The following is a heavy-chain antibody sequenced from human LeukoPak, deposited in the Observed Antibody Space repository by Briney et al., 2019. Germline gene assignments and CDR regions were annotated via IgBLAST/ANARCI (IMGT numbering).Heavy chain of an antibody. CDR1: GFTFSSYA. D-gene: IGHD3-22*01. V-gene: IGHV3-23*01. Sequence: PGGSLRLSCAASGFTFSSYAMSWVRQAPGNGLEWVSAISGSGGSTYYADSVKGRFTISRDNSKNTLYLQMNSLRAEDTAVYYCARDSSGNYGMDVWGQGTTVAVSS. J-gene: IGHJ6*02. CDR2: ISGSGGST. CDR3: ARDSSGNYGMDV.